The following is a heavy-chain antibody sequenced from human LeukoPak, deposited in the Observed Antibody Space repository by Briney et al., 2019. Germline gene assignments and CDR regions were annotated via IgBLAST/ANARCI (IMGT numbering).Heavy chain of an antibody. D-gene: IGHD1-7*01. V-gene: IGHV1-18*03. CDR3: ARARGWNSKVGGDAFDI. CDR2: ISAYNGNT. CDR1: GYTFTSYG. J-gene: IGHJ3*02. Sequence: GASVKVSCKASGYTFTSYGISWVRQAPGQGLEWMGWISAYNGNTNYAQKLQGRVTMTTDTSTSTAYMELRSLRSEDMAVYYCARARGWNSKVGGDAFDIWGRGTMVTVSS.